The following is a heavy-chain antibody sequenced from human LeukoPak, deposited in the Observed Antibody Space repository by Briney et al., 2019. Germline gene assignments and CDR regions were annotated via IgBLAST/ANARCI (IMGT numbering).Heavy chain of an antibody. D-gene: IGHD2/OR15-2a*01. CDR3: ARRALLCIGY. CDR2: INHSGST. V-gene: IGHV4-34*01. J-gene: IGHJ4*02. CDR1: GVSFSGYY. Sequence: ASETLSLTCAVYGVSFSGYYWSWIRQPPGKGLEWIGEINHSGSTNYNPSLKSRVTISIDTSKNQFSLKLSSVTAADTAVYYCARRALLCIGYWGQGSLVTVSS.